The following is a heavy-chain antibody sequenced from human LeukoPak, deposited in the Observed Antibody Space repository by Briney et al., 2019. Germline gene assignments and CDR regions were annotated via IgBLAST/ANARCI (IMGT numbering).Heavy chain of an antibody. CDR2: TNPNSGGT. V-gene: IGHV1-2*02. CDR1: GYTFTGYY. J-gene: IGHJ4*02. Sequence: ASVTVSCKASGYTFTGYYMHWVQQAPGQGLEWMGWTNPNSGGTNYAQKFQGRVTMTRDTSISTAYMELSRLRSDDTAVYYCAIPTQIVGATPTLDYWGQGTLVTVSS. D-gene: IGHD1-26*01. CDR3: AIPTQIVGATPTLDY.